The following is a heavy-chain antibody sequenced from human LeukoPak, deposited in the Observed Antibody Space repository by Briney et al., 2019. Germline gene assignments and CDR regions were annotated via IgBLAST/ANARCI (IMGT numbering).Heavy chain of an antibody. CDR3: ATVDQYCSSTSCHRGLSAA. CDR2: IYYSGST. J-gene: IGHJ1*01. V-gene: IGHV4-39*01. D-gene: IGHD2-2*01. Sequence: PETLSLTCTVSGGSISSSSYYWGWIRQPPGKGLEWIGSIYYSGSTYYNPSLKSRVTISVDTSKNQFSLKLSSVTAADTAVYYCATVDQYCSSTSCHRGLSAAWGQGTLVTVSS. CDR1: GGSISSSSYY.